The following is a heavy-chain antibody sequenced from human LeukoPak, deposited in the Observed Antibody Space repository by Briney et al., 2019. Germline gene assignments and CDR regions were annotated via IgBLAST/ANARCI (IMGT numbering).Heavy chain of an antibody. V-gene: IGHV4-4*07. Sequence: SETLSPTCTVSGGSISSYYWSWIRQPAGKGLEWIGRIYTSGSTNYNPSLKSRVTMSVDTSKNQFSLKLSSVTAADTAVYYCVSSGWEYYFDYWGQGTLVTVSS. D-gene: IGHD6-19*01. J-gene: IGHJ4*02. CDR1: GGSISSYY. CDR2: IYTSGST. CDR3: VSSGWEYYFDY.